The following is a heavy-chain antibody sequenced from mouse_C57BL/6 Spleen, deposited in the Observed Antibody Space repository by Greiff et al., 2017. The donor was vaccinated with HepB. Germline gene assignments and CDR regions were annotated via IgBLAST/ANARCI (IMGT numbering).Heavy chain of an antibody. CDR2: TYPRSGNT. CDR3: ARDYYGSSLLDY. D-gene: IGHD1-1*01. J-gene: IGHJ4*01. CDR1: GYTFTSYG. V-gene: IGHV1-81*01. Sequence: QVQLQQSGAELARPGASVKLSCKASGYTFTSYGISWVKQRTGQGLEWIGETYPRSGNTYYNEKFKGKATLTADKSSSTAYMELRSLTSEDSAVYFCARDYYGSSLLDYWGQGTSVTVSS.